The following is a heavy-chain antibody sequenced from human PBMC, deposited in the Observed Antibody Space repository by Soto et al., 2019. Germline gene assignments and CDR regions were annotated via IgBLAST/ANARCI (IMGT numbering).Heavy chain of an antibody. CDR3: ARKAYGDYRH. CDR1: GYTFTNYD. CDR2: MNPNSCNT. J-gene: IGHJ4*02. Sequence: QVQLVQSGAEVKKPGASVEVSCKASGYTFTNYDINWMRQATGQGLEWMGWMNPNSCNTAYGQNLHGRVTMTRKTSISTASMELGSLGSDDTAVYYCARKAYGDYRHWGQGTLVTVSP. D-gene: IGHD4-17*01. V-gene: IGHV1-8*01.